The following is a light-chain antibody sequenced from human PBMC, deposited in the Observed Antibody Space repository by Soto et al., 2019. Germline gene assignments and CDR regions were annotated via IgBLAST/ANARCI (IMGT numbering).Light chain of an antibody. CDR3: SSYTNINTRACV. CDR2: EVN. J-gene: IGLJ1*01. Sequence: QSALTQPASVSGSPGQSITISCTGTSSDIGGYNCVSWYQQHPFKAPKLIIFEVNNRPSGVSNRFSGSKSGNTASLTISGLQAEDEAEYYCSSYTNINTRACVFGTGTKVTVL. V-gene: IGLV2-14*01. CDR1: SSDIGGYNC.